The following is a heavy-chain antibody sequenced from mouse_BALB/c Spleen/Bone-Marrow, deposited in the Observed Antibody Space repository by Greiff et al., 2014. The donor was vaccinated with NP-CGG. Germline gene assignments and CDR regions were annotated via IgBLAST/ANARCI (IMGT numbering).Heavy chain of an antibody. D-gene: IGHD4-1*01. CDR2: TGPANGNT. J-gene: IGHJ1*01. CDR3: ARAGRGRYFDV. CDR1: GSNIKDTY. V-gene: IGHV14-3*02. Sequence: VQLQQSGAELVKPGASVKLPCTASGSNIKDTYMHWVKQRPEQGLEWIGRTGPANGNTKYDPKFQGKAAITADTSSNTAYLQLSSLTSEDTAVYYCARAGRGRYFDVWGAGTTVTVSS.